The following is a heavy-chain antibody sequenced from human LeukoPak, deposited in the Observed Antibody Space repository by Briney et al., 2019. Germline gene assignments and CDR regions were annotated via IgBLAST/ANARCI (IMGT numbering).Heavy chain of an antibody. Sequence: PGESLKISCQGSGYSFTSYWIGWVRQMPGKGLEWMGIIYPGDSDTRYSPSFQGQVTISADKSISTAYLQWSSLKASDTAMYYCARRGNTAMDSFDYWGQGTLVTVSS. CDR2: IYPGDSDT. V-gene: IGHV5-51*01. CDR3: ARRGNTAMDSFDY. D-gene: IGHD5-18*01. J-gene: IGHJ4*02. CDR1: GYSFTSYW.